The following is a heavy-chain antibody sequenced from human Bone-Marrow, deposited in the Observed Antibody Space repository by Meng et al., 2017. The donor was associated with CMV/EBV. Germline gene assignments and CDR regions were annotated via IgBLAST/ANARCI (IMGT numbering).Heavy chain of an antibody. Sequence: SVKVSCKASGGTFSSYAISWVRQAPGQGLEWMGGIIPIFGTANYAQKLQGRVTITTDESTSTAYMELSSLRSEDTAVYYCARAPVPAANYYGMDVWVQGTTVTVSS. CDR2: IIPIFGTA. CDR1: GGTFSSYA. J-gene: IGHJ6*02. CDR3: ARAPVPAANYYGMDV. V-gene: IGHV1-69*05. D-gene: IGHD2-2*01.